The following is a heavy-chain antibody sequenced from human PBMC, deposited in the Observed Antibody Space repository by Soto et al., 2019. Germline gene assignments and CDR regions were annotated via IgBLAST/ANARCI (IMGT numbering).Heavy chain of an antibody. CDR3: FREDFDSSQRVGSVEY. CDR1: GFTLNSYR. D-gene: IGHD3-9*01. Sequence: LPSAAAGFTLNSYRMRWLRQPPGKGLEWVANIKQDGSEKYYVDSVKGRFTISRDNAKNLLYLQMNSLRAEDMGVYYCFREDFDSSQRVGSVEYWGQGTLVTVSS. J-gene: IGHJ4*02. V-gene: IGHV3-7*01. CDR2: IKQDGSEK.